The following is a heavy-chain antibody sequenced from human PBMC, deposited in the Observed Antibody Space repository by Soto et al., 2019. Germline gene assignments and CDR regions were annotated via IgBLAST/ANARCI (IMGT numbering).Heavy chain of an antibody. D-gene: IGHD3-10*01. Sequence: PSQTLSLTRAISGDTVSSYSAAWNWIRQSPSGGLEWLGRTYYRSRFFSDYAESVKSRIIINPDTSKNQFSLQLKSVTPEDTAVYYCVRDRYSSSGWFDPWGQGTPVTVSS. V-gene: IGHV6-1*01. CDR2: TYYRSRFFS. CDR3: VRDRYSSSGWFDP. J-gene: IGHJ5*02. CDR1: GDTVSSYSAA.